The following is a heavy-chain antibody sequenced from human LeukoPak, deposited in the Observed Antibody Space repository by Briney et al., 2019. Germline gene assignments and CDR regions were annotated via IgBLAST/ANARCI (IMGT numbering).Heavy chain of an antibody. J-gene: IGHJ6*03. CDR3: ARCRSSGWQTPNYYYYYYMDV. CDR1: GGSFSGYY. D-gene: IGHD6-19*01. Sequence: SETLSLTCAVYGGSFSGYYWSWIRQPPGKGLEWIGEINHSGSTNYNPSLKSRVTISVDTSKNQFSLKLSSVTAADTAVYYCARCRSSGWQTPNYYYYYYMDVWGKGTTVTVSS. CDR2: INHSGST. V-gene: IGHV4-34*01.